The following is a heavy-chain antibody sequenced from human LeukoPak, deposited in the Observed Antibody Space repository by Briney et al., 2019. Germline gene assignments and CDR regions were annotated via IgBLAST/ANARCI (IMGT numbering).Heavy chain of an antibody. Sequence: ASVKVSCKASGHTFTSYDINWVRQATGQGLEWMGWMNPNSGNTGYAQKFQGRVTMTRNTSISTAYMELSSLRSEDTAVYYCARGLEDFWSGYYFPYYYYYGMDVWGQGTTVTVSS. CDR3: ARGLEDFWSGYYFPYYYYYGMDV. J-gene: IGHJ6*02. V-gene: IGHV1-8*01. D-gene: IGHD3-3*01. CDR2: MNPNSGNT. CDR1: GHTFTSYD.